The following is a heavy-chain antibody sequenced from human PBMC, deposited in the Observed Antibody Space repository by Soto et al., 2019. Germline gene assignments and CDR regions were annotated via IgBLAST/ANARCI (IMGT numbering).Heavy chain of an antibody. CDR1: GFTFSSYA. V-gene: IGHV3-23*01. D-gene: IGHD1-26*01. Sequence: PGGSLRLSCAASGFTFSSYAMTWVRQGPGKGLEWVSSIGTTTGDMLYADSVKGRFTISRDNSRNTLYLQMNSLRTEDTAIYYCAKRSPCGTYYFDYWGQGTLVTVSS. J-gene: IGHJ4*02. CDR2: IGTTTGDM. CDR3: AKRSPCGTYYFDY.